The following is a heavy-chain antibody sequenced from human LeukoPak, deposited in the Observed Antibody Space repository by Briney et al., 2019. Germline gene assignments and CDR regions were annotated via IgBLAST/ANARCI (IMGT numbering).Heavy chain of an antibody. J-gene: IGHJ2*01. CDR2: IKQDGSEN. D-gene: IGHD1-14*01. CDR3: ARGFEPADHYWYFDL. CDR1: GFTFSSYW. V-gene: IGHV3-7*01. Sequence: PGGSLRLSCAASGFTFSSYWMSWVRQAPGKGLEWVANIKQDGSENYYVDSVKGRFTISRDNAKNSLYLQMNSLRAEDTAVYYCARGFEPADHYWYFDLWGRGTLVTVSS.